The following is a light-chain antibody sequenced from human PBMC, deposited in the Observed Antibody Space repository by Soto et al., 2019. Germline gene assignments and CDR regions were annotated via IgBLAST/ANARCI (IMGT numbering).Light chain of an antibody. CDR1: SNDVGSYDL. CDR2: EGT. CDR3: CSYAGSSSYL. J-gene: IGLJ1*01. V-gene: IGLV2-23*01. Sequence: QSALTQPASVSGSPGQSITISCTGTSNDVGSYDLVSWYQQHPGKAPKLIIYEGTKRPSGLSNRFSGSKSGNTASLTISGLQAEDEADYYCCSYAGSSSYLFGTGTKVTVL.